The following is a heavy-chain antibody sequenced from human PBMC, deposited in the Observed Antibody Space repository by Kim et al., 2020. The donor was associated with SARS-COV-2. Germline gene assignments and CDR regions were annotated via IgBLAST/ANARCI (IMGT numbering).Heavy chain of an antibody. D-gene: IGHD3-22*01. J-gene: IGHJ5*02. CDR1: GYTFTSYA. Sequence: ASVKVSCKASGYTFTSYAMNWVRQAPGQGLEWMGWINTNTGNPTYAQGFTRRFVFSLDTSVSTAYLQISSLKAEDTAVYYCARADSLQTYYYDSSGYYYNYNWFDPWGQGTLVTVSS. V-gene: IGHV7-4-1*02. CDR2: INTNTGNP. CDR3: ARADSLQTYYYDSSGYYYNYNWFDP.